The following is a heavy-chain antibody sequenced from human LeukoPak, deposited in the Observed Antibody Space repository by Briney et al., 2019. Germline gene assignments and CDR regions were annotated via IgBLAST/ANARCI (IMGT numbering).Heavy chain of an antibody. CDR3: VKDPDCSGGSRAPGYFDY. J-gene: IGHJ4*02. CDR2: ISSNGGST. V-gene: IGHV3-64D*06. Sequence: GGSLRLSCSASGFTFSSYAMHWVRQAPGKGLEYVSAISSNGGSTYYADSVKGRFTISRDNSKNTLYLQMSSLRAEDTAVYYCVKDPDCSGGSRAPGYFDYWGQGTLVTVSS. CDR1: GFTFSSYA. D-gene: IGHD2-15*01.